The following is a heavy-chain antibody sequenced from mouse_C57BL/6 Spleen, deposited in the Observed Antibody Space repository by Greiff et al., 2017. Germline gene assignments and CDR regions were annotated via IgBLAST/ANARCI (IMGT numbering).Heavy chain of an antibody. D-gene: IGHD1-1*01. CDR3: AKQGRLYGSIYWYFDV. CDR1: WFSLTSYG. V-gene: IGHV2-3*01. CDR2: IWGGRNT. Sequence: QVQLKESGPGLVAPSQSLSITCTVPWFSLTSYGVSWVRQPPGKGLEWLGVIWGGRNTNYHSALISRLSISKDNSKSQVFLKLNSLQTDDTATYYCAKQGRLYGSIYWYFDVWGTGTTVTVSS. J-gene: IGHJ1*03.